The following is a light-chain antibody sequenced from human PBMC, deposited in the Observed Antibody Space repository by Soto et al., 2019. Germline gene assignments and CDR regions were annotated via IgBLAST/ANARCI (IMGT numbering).Light chain of an antibody. CDR3: QQSYATPIT. CDR1: QSIDRY. Sequence: DIQMTQSPSSLSASVGDRVTITCRASQSIDRYLIWYQQKPGKAPKLLIYAASRLQSGVPSRFSGSGSGTDFTLTISSLQADDVAVYYCQQSYATPITFGQGTRLEIK. CDR2: AAS. J-gene: IGKJ5*01. V-gene: IGKV1-39*01.